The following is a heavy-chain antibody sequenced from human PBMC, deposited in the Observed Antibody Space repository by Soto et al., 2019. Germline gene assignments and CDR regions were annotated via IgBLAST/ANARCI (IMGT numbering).Heavy chain of an antibody. CDR3: AKSQLPGYCSSTSCYHYYYGMDV. CDR1: GFTFSSYA. V-gene: IGHV3-23*01. Sequence: GESLKISCAASGFTFSSYAMSWVRQAPGKGLEWVSAISGSGGSTYYADSVKGRFTISRDNSKNTLYLQMNSLRAEDTAVYYCAKSQLPGYCSSTSCYHYYYGMDVWGQGTTVTVSS. J-gene: IGHJ6*02. CDR2: ISGSGGST. D-gene: IGHD2-2*03.